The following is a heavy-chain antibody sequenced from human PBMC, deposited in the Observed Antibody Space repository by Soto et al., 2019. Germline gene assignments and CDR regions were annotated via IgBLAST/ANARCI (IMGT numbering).Heavy chain of an antibody. D-gene: IGHD2-2*01. CDR2: ISGSGGST. CDR3: AQGPLTYQAHPSGMDV. CDR1: GFTFSSYA. J-gene: IGHJ6*02. Sequence: GGSLRLSCAASGFTFSSYAMSWVRQAPGKGLEWVSAISGSGGSTYYADSVKGRFTISRDNSKNTLYLQMNSLRAEDTAVYYCAQGPLTYQAHPSGMDVWGQGTTVTVSS. V-gene: IGHV3-23*01.